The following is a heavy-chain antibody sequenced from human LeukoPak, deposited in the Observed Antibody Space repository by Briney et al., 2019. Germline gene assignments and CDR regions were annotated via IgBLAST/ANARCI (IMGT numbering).Heavy chain of an antibody. CDR1: GGSFSGYY. J-gene: IGHJ4*02. D-gene: IGHD3-22*01. CDR2: INHSGST. Sequence: PSETLSLTCAVYGGSFSGYYWSWIRQPPGKGPEWIGEINHSGSTNYNPSLKSRVTISVDTSKNQFSLKPSSVTAADTAVYYCARRMAYYYDSSGSKDDYWGQGTLVTVSS. CDR3: ARRMAYYYDSSGSKDDY. V-gene: IGHV4-34*01.